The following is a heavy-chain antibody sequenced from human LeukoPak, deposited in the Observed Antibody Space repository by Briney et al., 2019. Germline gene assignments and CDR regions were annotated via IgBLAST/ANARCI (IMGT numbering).Heavy chain of an antibody. CDR1: GFTFDDYA. CDR3: AKDMGDSGTRDAFDI. Sequence: GGSLRLSCAASGFTFDDYAMHWVRQAPGKGLEWVSGISWNSGSIGYADSVKGRFTISRDNAKNSLYLQMNSLRAEDTALYYCAKDMGDSGTRDAFDIWGQGTMVTVSS. D-gene: IGHD1-26*01. CDR2: ISWNSGSI. J-gene: IGHJ3*02. V-gene: IGHV3-9*01.